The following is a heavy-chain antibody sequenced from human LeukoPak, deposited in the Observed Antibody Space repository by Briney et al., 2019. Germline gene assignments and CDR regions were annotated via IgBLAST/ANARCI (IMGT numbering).Heavy chain of an antibody. D-gene: IGHD6-19*01. V-gene: IGHV3-23*01. J-gene: IGHJ4*02. CDR2: ISGSGGST. CDR3: ATDPGIAVAAGYFDY. Sequence: PGGSLRLSCAASGFTFSSYAMSWVRQAPGKGLEWVSAISGSGGSTYYADSVKGRFTISRDNSKNTLYLQMNSLRAEDTAVYYCATDPGIAVAAGYFDYWGQGTLVTVSS. CDR1: GFTFSSYA.